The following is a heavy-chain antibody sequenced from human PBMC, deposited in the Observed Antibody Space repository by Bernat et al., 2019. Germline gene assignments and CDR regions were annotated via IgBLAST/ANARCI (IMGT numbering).Heavy chain of an antibody. J-gene: IGHJ4*02. Sequence: QVQLVESGGGVVQPGRSLRLFCAASGFTFGSYAIHWVRQASGKGLEWVAVISYDGSNKYYADSVKGRFTISRDNSKNTLYLQMNSLRAEDTAVYYCARAYYYDSGSYYSAFDYWGQGTLVTVSS. CDR2: ISYDGSNK. CDR1: GFTFGSYA. CDR3: ARAYYYDSGSYYSAFDY. V-gene: IGHV3-30-3*01. D-gene: IGHD3-10*01.